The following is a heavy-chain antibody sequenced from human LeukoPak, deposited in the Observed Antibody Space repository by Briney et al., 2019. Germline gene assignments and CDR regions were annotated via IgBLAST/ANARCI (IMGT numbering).Heavy chain of an antibody. CDR3: ARPRLPVAGTRWFDP. CDR1: GFTFSAYA. V-gene: IGHV3-23*01. D-gene: IGHD6-13*01. CDR2: IGSGSAGT. J-gene: IGHJ5*02. Sequence: PGGSLRLSCAGSGFTFSAYAMSWVRQAPGKGLEWVSAIGSGSAGTHYADSAKGRFTIYRDDSKNTLYLQMNSLRAEDTAVYYCARPRLPVAGTRWFDPWGQGTLVTVSS.